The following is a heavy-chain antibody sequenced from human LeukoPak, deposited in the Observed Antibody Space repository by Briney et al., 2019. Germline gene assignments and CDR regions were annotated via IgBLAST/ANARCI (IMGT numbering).Heavy chain of an antibody. CDR2: IKQDGSEK. Sequence: GGSLRLSCVASGFTFSSYWMSWVRQAPGKGLEWVANIKQDGSEKYYVDSVKGRFTISRDNAKNSLYLQMNSLRAEDTAIYYCARDGFLAPGTFDYWGQGTLVSVSS. D-gene: IGHD2/OR15-2a*01. V-gene: IGHV3-7*01. CDR1: GFTFSSYW. CDR3: ARDGFLAPGTFDY. J-gene: IGHJ4*02.